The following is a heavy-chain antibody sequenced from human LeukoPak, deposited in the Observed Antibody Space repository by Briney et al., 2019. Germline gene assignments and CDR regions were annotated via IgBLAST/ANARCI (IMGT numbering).Heavy chain of an antibody. Sequence: SQTLSLTCAVYGGSFSGYYWSWIRQPPGKGLEWIGEINHSGSTNYNPSLKSRVTISVDTSKNQFSLELSSVTAADTAVYYCAREFLEWLPDYWGQGTLVTVSS. V-gene: IGHV4-34*01. CDR3: AREFLEWLPDY. CDR2: INHSGST. CDR1: GGSFSGYY. D-gene: IGHD3-3*01. J-gene: IGHJ4*02.